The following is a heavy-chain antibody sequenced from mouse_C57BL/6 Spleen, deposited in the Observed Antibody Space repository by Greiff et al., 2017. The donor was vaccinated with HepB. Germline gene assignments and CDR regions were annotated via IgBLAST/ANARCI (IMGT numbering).Heavy chain of an antibody. CDR2: IDPSDSYT. Sequence: QVQLQQSGAELVKPGASVKLSCKASGYTFTSYWMQWVKQRPGQGLEWIGEIDPSDSYTNYNQKFKGKATLTVDTSSSTAYMQLSSLTSEDSAVYYCARGLKDDWGQGTTLTVSS. V-gene: IGHV1-50*01. D-gene: IGHD1-3*01. CDR1: GYTFTSYW. J-gene: IGHJ2*01. CDR3: ARGLKDD.